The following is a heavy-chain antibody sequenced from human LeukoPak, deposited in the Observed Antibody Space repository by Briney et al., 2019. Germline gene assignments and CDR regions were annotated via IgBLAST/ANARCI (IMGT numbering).Heavy chain of an antibody. Sequence: PSETLSLTCAVSGYSISSGYYWGWIRQPPGKGLEWIGSIYHSGGTYYNSSLKSRVTISVDTSKNQFSLKLSSVTAADTAVYYCARHPPSSDCSSTSCYVYYYYMDVWGKGTTVTVSS. CDR2: IYHSGGT. V-gene: IGHV4-38-2*01. J-gene: IGHJ6*03. CDR3: ARHPPSSDCSSTSCYVYYYYMDV. D-gene: IGHD2-2*01. CDR1: GYSISSGYY.